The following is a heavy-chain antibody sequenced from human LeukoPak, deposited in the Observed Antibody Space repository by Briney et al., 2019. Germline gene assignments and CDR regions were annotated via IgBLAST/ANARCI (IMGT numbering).Heavy chain of an antibody. Sequence: GGSLRLSCAASGFTLSDYWMHWVRQAPGKGLMWVSHINGDGSTTGYADSVKGRFTISRDNAKNSLYLQMNSLRAEDTAVYYCARAVGRDFDYWGQGTLVTVSS. CDR1: GFTLSDYW. D-gene: IGHD3-10*01. V-gene: IGHV3-74*01. J-gene: IGHJ4*02. CDR3: ARAVGRDFDY. CDR2: INGDGSTT.